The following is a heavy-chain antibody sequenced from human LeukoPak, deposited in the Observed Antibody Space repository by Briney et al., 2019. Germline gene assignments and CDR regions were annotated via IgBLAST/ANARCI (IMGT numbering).Heavy chain of an antibody. CDR3: ARGGYDSSGFDFDS. D-gene: IGHD3-22*01. CDR1: GFTVSSNY. CDR2: IYSGGST. Sequence: GGSLRLSCAASGFTVSSNYMSWVRQAPGKGLEWVSIIYSGGSTYYADSVKGRFTISRDNSKNTLYLQMNSLRAEDTAVYYCARGGYDSSGFDFDSWGQGTLVTVSS. V-gene: IGHV3-53*01. J-gene: IGHJ4*02.